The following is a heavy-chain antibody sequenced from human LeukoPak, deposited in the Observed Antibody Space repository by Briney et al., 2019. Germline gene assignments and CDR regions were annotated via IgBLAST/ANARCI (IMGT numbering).Heavy chain of an antibody. V-gene: IGHV1-2*02. Sequence: ASVKVSCKASGYTFTGYFIHWVRQAPGQGLEWMGWIKSNSGGTKYTQKFQGRVTMTRDTSISTAYMELSRLRSDDTAVYYCARRVYDILTGHDDTTYYMDVWGKGTTVTISS. CDR2: IKSNSGGT. J-gene: IGHJ6*03. D-gene: IGHD3-9*01. CDR1: GYTFTGYF. CDR3: ARRVYDILTGHDDTTYYMDV.